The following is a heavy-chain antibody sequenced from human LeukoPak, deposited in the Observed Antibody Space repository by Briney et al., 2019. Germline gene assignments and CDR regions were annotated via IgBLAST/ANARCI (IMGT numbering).Heavy chain of an antibody. Sequence: GGSLRLSCAASGFTFSRYGMHWVRQAPGKGLEWVAFIRYDGSNKYYADSVKGRFTISRDNSKNTLYLQMNSLRAEDTAVYYCAKDHFLYSYGSAYYFDYWGQGTLVTVSS. J-gene: IGHJ4*02. V-gene: IGHV3-30*02. D-gene: IGHD5-18*01. CDR1: GFTFSRYG. CDR3: AKDHFLYSYGSAYYFDY. CDR2: IRYDGSNK.